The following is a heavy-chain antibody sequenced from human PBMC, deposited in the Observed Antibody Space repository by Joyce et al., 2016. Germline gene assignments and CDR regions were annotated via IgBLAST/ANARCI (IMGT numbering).Heavy chain of an antibody. CDR3: AREARMQLTYYYFGLDV. V-gene: IGHV3-7*01. J-gene: IGHJ6*02. Sequence: EVQLVESGGGWVQLGGPLDPPGPAPGFMFSSYWMIWVRQAPGKGLEWVANINQDGSEKNYVDSVKGRFTISRDNAKKSLYLQMNSLRAEDTAVYYCAREARMQLTYYYFGLDVWGQGTTVVVSS. CDR1: GFMFSSYW. D-gene: IGHD5-18*01. CDR2: INQDGSEK.